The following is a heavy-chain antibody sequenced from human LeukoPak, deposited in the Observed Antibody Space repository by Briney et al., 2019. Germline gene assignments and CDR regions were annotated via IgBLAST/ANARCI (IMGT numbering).Heavy chain of an antibody. CDR3: ARDIIVGPTKLDD. Sequence: PGGSLRLSCAASGFTFSNYWMSWGPQAPGKGLEWVANIKQDGSEKYYVDSVKGRFTISRDNAKNSLYLQMDSLRAEDTAVYYCARDIIVGPTKLDDWGQGILVTVSS. D-gene: IGHD1-26*01. V-gene: IGHV3-7*01. CDR2: IKQDGSEK. CDR1: GFTFSNYW. J-gene: IGHJ4*02.